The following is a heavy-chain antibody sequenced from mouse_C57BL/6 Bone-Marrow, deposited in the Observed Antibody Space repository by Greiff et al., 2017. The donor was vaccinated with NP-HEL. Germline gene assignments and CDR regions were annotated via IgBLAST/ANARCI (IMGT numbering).Heavy chain of an antibody. V-gene: IGHV1-69*01. CDR2: IDPSDSYT. Sequence: QVQLQQPGAELVMPGASVKLSCKASGYTFTSYWMHWVKQRPGQGLEWIGEIDPSDSYTNYNQKFKGKSTLTVDKSSSTAYMQLSSLTSEDSAVYYCARELRRGVDYWGKGTTLTVSS. D-gene: IGHD1-1*01. CDR3: ARELRRGVDY. J-gene: IGHJ2*01. CDR1: GYTFTSYW.